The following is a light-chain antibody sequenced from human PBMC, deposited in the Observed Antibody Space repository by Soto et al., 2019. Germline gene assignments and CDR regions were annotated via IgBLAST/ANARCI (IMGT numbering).Light chain of an antibody. CDR2: AAS. Sequence: DIQMTQSPSSLSASVGDRVTITCRASQSISGFLNWYQQKPGKAPKLLIYAASNLQSGVPSRFSGSGTETDFTLTISSLQSEDFATYYCQQSYSSPITFGQGTRLEIK. V-gene: IGKV1-39*01. J-gene: IGKJ5*01. CDR3: QQSYSSPIT. CDR1: QSISGF.